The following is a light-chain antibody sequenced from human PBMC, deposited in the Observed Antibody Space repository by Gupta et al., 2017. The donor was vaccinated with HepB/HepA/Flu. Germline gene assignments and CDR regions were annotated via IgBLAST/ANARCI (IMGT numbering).Light chain of an antibody. V-gene: IGLV1-36*01. CDR1: SSNIGNTA. CDR3: AALDDSLNGVV. J-gene: IGLJ2*01. Sequence: QSVLTQPPSVSEAPRQRVTISCSGSSSNIGNTAVNWYQQLPGKAPKLLIYYDDLLPSVVSDRFSGSKSVTSASLAISGLQSEDEADYYCAALDDSLNGVVFGGGTKLTVL. CDR2: YDD.